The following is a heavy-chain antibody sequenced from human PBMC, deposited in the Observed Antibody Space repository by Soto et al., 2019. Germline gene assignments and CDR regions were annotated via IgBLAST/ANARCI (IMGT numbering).Heavy chain of an antibody. CDR1: GGNFTNYG. Sequence: QVQLVQSGAELKKPGSSLKVSCKASGGNFTNYGISWVRQAPGQGLEWMGGIIPLFGTTNYAQKFRGRVTVTADESTTTVYMELSSLRAEDTDIYYCARAHGTSWYNWFDPWGQGTLVTVSS. CDR2: IIPLFGTT. V-gene: IGHV1-69*01. J-gene: IGHJ5*02. D-gene: IGHD6-13*01. CDR3: ARAHGTSWYNWFDP.